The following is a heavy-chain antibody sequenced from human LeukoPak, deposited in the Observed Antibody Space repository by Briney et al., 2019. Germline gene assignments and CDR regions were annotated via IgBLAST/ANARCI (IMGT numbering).Heavy chain of an antibody. CDR1: GFTFDVYA. J-gene: IGHJ5*02. V-gene: IGHV3-9*01. CDR3: ARRRGSGSYSWFDP. Sequence: PGGSLRLSCAASGFTFDVYAMHWVRQAPGKGLEWVSGISWNSGSIGYADSVKGRFTISRDNAKNSLYLQMNSLRAEDTALYYCARRRGSGSYSWFDPWGQGTLVTVSS. CDR2: ISWNSGSI. D-gene: IGHD3-10*01.